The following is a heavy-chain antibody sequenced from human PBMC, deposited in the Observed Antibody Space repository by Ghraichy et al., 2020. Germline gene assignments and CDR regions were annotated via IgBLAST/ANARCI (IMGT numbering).Heavy chain of an antibody. D-gene: IGHD6-19*01. CDR3: AKSSSAWHLLDY. CDR2: ISSAGST. Sequence: GGSLRLSCAASGFTFSSYVMTWIRQAPGKGLEWVSTISSAGSTYYADSLKGRFTISRDNSKNTLYLQMTSLRAEDTAAYYCAKSSSAWHLLDYWGQGTLVTVAS. CDR1: GFTFSSYV. J-gene: IGHJ4*02. V-gene: IGHV3-23*01.